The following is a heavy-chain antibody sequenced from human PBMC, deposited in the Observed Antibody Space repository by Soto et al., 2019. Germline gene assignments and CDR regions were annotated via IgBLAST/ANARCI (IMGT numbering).Heavy chain of an antibody. Sequence: QVQLQESGPGLVKPSETLSLTCTVSGGSMSSYYWNWIRQPPGKGLEWIGYIYYSGSTNYNPSLKSRVTILIDTSKNRFSLNLSTVTAADTAVYYCARQGRGSSLTADYWGQGTLVTVSS. J-gene: IGHJ4*02. CDR2: IYYSGST. V-gene: IGHV4-59*08. D-gene: IGHD3-10*01. CDR1: GGSMSSYY. CDR3: ARQGRGSSLTADY.